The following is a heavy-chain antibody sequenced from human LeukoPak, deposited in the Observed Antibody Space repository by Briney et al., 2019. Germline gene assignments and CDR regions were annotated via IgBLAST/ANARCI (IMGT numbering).Heavy chain of an antibody. Sequence: SETLSLTRAVYGGSFSGYYWSWIRQPPGKGLEWIGEINHSGSTNYNPSLKSRVTISVDTSKNQFSLKLSSVTAADTAVYYCARGIAAALKNNWFDPWGQGTLVTVSS. CDR1: GGSFSGYY. CDR3: ARGIAAALKNNWFDP. V-gene: IGHV4-34*01. J-gene: IGHJ5*02. D-gene: IGHD6-13*01. CDR2: INHSGST.